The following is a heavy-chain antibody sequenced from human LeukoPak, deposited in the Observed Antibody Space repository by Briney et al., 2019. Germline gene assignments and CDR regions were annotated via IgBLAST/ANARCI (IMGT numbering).Heavy chain of an antibody. CDR3: ARQSRNGNYFDY. D-gene: IGHD1-26*01. Sequence: SETLSLTCTVSGDSISSYYWSWIRQPREKGLEWIGNISYSGSTNYNSSLKSRVTISVDTSKNQFSLKLYSVTAADTAVYYCARQSRNGNYFDYWGQGTLVTVSS. J-gene: IGHJ4*02. CDR1: GDSISSYY. V-gene: IGHV4-59*08. CDR2: ISYSGST.